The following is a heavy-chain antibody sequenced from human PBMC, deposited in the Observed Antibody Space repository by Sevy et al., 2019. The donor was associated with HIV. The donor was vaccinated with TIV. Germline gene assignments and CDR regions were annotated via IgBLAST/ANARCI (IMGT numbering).Heavy chain of an antibody. J-gene: IGHJ4*02. CDR2: INPKSGGT. CDR1: GYTFTGYY. CDR3: ARHTNFYFDY. Sequence: ASVKVSCKASGYTFTGYYMHWVRQAPGQGLEWMGRINPKSGGTNYAQKFQGRVTVTRDTSITTVYMELNRLRSDDTAVYYCARHTNFYFDYWGQGTLVTVSS. V-gene: IGHV1-2*06. D-gene: IGHD2-8*01.